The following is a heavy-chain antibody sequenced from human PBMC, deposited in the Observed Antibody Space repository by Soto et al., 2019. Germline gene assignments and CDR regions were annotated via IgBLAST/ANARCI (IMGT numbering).Heavy chain of an antibody. D-gene: IGHD3-3*02. V-gene: IGHV4-39*01. Sequence: SETLSLTCTVSGVSISSSSYYWGWIRQPPGKGLEWIGSIYYSGSTYYNPSLKSRVTISVDTSKNQFSLKLSSVTAADTAVYYCASPKIAFYNWFDPWGQGTLVTVS. CDR3: ASPKIAFYNWFDP. J-gene: IGHJ5*02. CDR1: GVSISSSSYY. CDR2: IYYSGST.